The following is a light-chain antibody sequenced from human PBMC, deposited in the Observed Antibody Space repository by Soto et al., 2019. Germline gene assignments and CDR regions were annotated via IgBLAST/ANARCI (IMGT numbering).Light chain of an antibody. V-gene: IGKV3-11*01. Sequence: EIVLTQSPATLSLSPGERATLSCSASQSVSSSLAWYQQKPGQAPRLLIYDASNRATDIPARLSGSGSGTDFTLTINSLEPGDFAVYYCQQRSNWPRTFGQGTKLEIK. CDR1: QSVSSS. J-gene: IGKJ2*01. CDR3: QQRSNWPRT. CDR2: DAS.